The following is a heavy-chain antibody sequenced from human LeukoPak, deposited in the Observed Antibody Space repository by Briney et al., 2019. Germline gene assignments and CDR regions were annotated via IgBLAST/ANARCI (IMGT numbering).Heavy chain of an antibody. Sequence: SETLSLTCTVPGGSISSYYWSWIRQPPGKGLEWIGYIYYSGSTNYNPSLKSRVTISVDTSKNQFSLKLSSVTAADTAVYYCARLSGSYHYYFDYWGQGTLVTVSS. D-gene: IGHD1-26*01. CDR3: ARLSGSYHYYFDY. CDR1: GGSISSYY. J-gene: IGHJ4*02. V-gene: IGHV4-59*01. CDR2: IYYSGST.